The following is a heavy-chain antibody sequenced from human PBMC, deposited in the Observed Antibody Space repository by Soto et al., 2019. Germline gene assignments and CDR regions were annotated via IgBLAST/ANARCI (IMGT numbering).Heavy chain of an antibody. V-gene: IGHV1-46*03. Sequence: ASVKVSCKASGYTFTSYYMHWVRQAPGQGLEWMGIINPSGGSTSYAQKFQGRVTMTRDTSTSTVYMELSSLRSEDTAVYYCAMTTMVRGVIIPTYYYYYMDVWGKGTTVTVSS. J-gene: IGHJ6*03. CDR3: AMTTMVRGVIIPTYYYYYMDV. D-gene: IGHD3-10*01. CDR1: GYTFTSYY. CDR2: INPSGGST.